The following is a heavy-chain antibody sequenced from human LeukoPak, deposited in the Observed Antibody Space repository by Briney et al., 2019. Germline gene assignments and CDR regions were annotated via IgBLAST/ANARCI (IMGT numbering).Heavy chain of an antibody. CDR3: ARGRGFGELLAFDI. Sequence: PSETLSLTCTVSGGPVSSSSYYWGWIRQSPGEGLEWIGSIYYSGSTYYNPSLEGRLTISVDTSKNQFSLRLTSVTAADTAVYYCARGRGFGELLAFDIWGQGTMVTVSS. J-gene: IGHJ3*02. V-gene: IGHV4-39*01. CDR1: GGPVSSSSYY. CDR2: IYYSGST. D-gene: IGHD3-10*01.